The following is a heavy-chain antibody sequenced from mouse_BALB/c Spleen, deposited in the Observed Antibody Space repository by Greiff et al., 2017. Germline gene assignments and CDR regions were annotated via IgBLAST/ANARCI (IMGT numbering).Heavy chain of an antibody. J-gene: IGHJ2*01. CDR1: GFTFSSFG. CDR2: ISSGSSTI. D-gene: IGHD1-1*01. Sequence: EVQLVESGGGLVQPGGSRKLSCAASGFTFSSFGMHWVRQAPEKGLEWVAYISSGSSTIYYADTVKGRFTISRDNPKNTLFLQMTSLRSEDTAMYYCTRAITTYFDYWGQGTTLTVSS. CDR3: TRAITTYFDY. V-gene: IGHV5-17*02.